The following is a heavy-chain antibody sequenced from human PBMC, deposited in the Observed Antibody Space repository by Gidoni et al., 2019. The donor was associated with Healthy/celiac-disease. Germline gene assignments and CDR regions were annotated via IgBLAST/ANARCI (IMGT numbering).Heavy chain of an antibody. J-gene: IGHJ4*02. CDR2: ISSSGSTI. CDR3: ARGLGYYDSSGYAHFDY. D-gene: IGHD3-22*01. CDR1: GFTFSSYE. Sequence: EVQLVESGGGLVQHGGSLRLSCAASGFTFSSYEMNWVRQAPGKGLEWVSYISSSGSTIYYADSVKGRFTIARDNAKNSLYLQMNSLRAEDTAVYYCARGLGYYDSSGYAHFDYWGQGTLVTVSS. V-gene: IGHV3-48*03.